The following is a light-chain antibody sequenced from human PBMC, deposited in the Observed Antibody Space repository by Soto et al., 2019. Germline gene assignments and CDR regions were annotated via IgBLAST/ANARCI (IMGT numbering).Light chain of an antibody. V-gene: IGKV3-20*01. CDR2: DAS. Sequence: EIVLTQSPGTLSLSPGERATLSCRASQSVSSSYLAWYQQKPGQAPRLLIYDASSRATGIPDRFSGSGSGTDFTLTISRLEPEDFAVYYCQQYGSSPFPFGPGTKVDIK. CDR1: QSVSSSY. J-gene: IGKJ3*01. CDR3: QQYGSSPFP.